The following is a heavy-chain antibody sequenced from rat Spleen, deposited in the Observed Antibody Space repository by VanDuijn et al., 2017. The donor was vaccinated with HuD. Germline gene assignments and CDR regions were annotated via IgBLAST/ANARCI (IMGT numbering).Heavy chain of an antibody. CDR3: ARARYSGGRLDY. D-gene: IGHD1-1*01. CDR1: GYSITSNY. CDR2: INYSGNT. Sequence: EVQLQESGPGLVKPSQSLSLTCSVTGYSITSNYWGWIRKFPGNKMELMGYINYSGNTSHNPSLKSRISITIDTSKNQFFLQLNSVTTEDTATYYCARARYSGGRLDYWGQGVMVTVSS. V-gene: IGHV3-1*01. J-gene: IGHJ2*01.